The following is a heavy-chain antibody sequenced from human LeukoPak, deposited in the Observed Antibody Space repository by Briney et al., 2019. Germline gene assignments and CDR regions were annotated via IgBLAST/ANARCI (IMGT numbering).Heavy chain of an antibody. CDR2: IIPILGIA. J-gene: IGHJ5*02. D-gene: IGHD2-21*01. CDR3: ARVSGGDWFDP. Sequence: SVKVSCKASGGTFSSYAISWVRQAPGQGLEWMGRIIPILGIANYAQKFQGRVTITADKSTSTAYMELNSLRAEDTAVYYCARVSGGDWFDPWGQGTLVTVSS. CDR1: GGTFSSYA. V-gene: IGHV1-69*04.